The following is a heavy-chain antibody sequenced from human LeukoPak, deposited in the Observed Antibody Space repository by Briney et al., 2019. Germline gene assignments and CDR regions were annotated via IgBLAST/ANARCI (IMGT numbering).Heavy chain of an antibody. CDR2: ISGSGGST. CDR3: AKSRSSGGSSYFDY. J-gene: IGHJ4*02. V-gene: IGHV3-23*01. CDR1: GFTFSSYA. D-gene: IGHD2-15*01. Sequence: HSGGSLRLSCAASGFTFSSYAMSWVRQAPGKGLEWVSAISGSGGSTYYADSVKGRFTISRDNSKNTLYLQMNSLRAEDTAVYYCAKSRSSGGSSYFDYWGQGTLVTVSS.